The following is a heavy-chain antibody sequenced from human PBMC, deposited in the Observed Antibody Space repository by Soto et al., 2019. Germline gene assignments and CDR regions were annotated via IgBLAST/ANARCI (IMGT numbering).Heavy chain of an antibody. CDR1: GGDFSGYY. Sequence: SETLSLTCAVYGGDFSGYYWSWIRQPPGKGLEWVGEINHSGSTNYNPSLKSRVTISVDTSKNQFSLKLSSVTAADTAVYYCARGYCSGGSCYSTRYYYYYGMDVWGQGTTVTVSS. V-gene: IGHV4-34*01. CDR3: ARGYCSGGSCYSTRYYYYYGMDV. J-gene: IGHJ6*02. CDR2: INHSGST. D-gene: IGHD2-15*01.